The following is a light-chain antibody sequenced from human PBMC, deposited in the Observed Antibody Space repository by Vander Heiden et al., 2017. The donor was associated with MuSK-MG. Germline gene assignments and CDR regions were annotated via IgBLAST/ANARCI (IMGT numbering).Light chain of an antibody. Sequence: NFVLTQPHSVSESPGKTVTISCTRSSGSVASSYVQWHQQRPGSAPTVLIYDDKERPSGVPDRFSGSIDSSSNSASLTISRLQTEDEADYYCQSYDINTHFIFGGGTKLTVL. CDR2: DDK. CDR3: QSYDINTHFI. J-gene: IGLJ2*01. CDR1: SGSVASSY. V-gene: IGLV6-57*03.